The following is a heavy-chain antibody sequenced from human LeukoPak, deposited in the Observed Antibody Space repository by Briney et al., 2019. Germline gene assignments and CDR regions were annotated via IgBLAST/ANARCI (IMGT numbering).Heavy chain of an antibody. CDR2: ISYDGTNK. CDR3: AKESTTYYYYGMHV. J-gene: IGHJ6*02. Sequence: GGSLRLSCAASGFTFSNYAMHWVRQAPGKGLEWVAVISYDGTNKYYPDSVKGRFTISRDNSYNTLYLQMDSLTAEVTAVYYCAKESTTYYYYGMHVWGQGTTVTVSS. V-gene: IGHV3-30*18. CDR1: GFTFSNYA. D-gene: IGHD2/OR15-2a*01.